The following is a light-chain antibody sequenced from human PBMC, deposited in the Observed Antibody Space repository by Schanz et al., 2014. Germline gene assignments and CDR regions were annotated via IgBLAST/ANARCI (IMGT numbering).Light chain of an antibody. Sequence: QSVLTQPPSASGTPGQRVTISCSGSSSNIGSNYVYWYQQFPGTAPKLLIYRNNQRPSGVPDRLSGSKSGTSASLAISGLRSEDEADYYCAAWDDSLSGWVFGGGTKLTVL. CDR3: AAWDDSLSGWV. CDR2: RNN. V-gene: IGLV1-47*01. J-gene: IGLJ3*02. CDR1: SSNIGSNY.